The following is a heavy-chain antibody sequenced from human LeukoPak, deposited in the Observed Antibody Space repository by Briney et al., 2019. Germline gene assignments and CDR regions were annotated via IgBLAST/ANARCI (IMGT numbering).Heavy chain of an antibody. V-gene: IGHV3-7*01. D-gene: IGHD4/OR15-4a*01. CDR3: ARDLSPYGGYQGGFDY. CDR1: GVTFSSYW. CDR2: IKQDGSEK. Sequence: GGSLRLSCAAFGVTFSSYWMSWVRQAPGKGLEWVANIKQDGSEKYYVDSVKGRFTISRDNAKNSLYLQMNSLRAEDTAVYYCARDLSPYGGYQGGFDYWGQGTLVTVSS. J-gene: IGHJ4*02.